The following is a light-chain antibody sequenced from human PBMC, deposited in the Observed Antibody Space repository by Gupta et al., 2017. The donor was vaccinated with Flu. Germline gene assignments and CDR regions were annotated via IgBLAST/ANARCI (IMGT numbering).Light chain of an antibody. J-gene: IGLJ3*02. CDR2: EVN. CDR1: SSDIGSYNY. CDR3: RADTTTSHLV. Sequence: QSALTQPASVSGSPGPSITISCTGTSSDIGSYNYVSWYQHHPGKDPILILYEVNHRPSAVAGRFSGSKSAATASLTISGLQEEDGADYYCRADTTTSHLVFGGGTKVTVL. V-gene: IGLV2-14*01.